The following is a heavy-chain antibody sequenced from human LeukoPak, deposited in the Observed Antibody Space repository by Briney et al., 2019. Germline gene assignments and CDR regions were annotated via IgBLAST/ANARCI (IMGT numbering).Heavy chain of an antibody. CDR2: IIPIFGTA. V-gene: IGHV1-69*01. CDR1: GGTFSNYA. CDR3: ARGRWGSSGGDYGMDV. Sequence: GASVKVSCKASGGTFSNYAISWVRQAPGQGLEWMGEIIPIFGTANYAQKFQGRVTITADESTSTAYMELSSLRSEDTAVYYCARGRWGSSGGDYGMDVWGQGTTVTVSS. D-gene: IGHD6-6*01. J-gene: IGHJ6*02.